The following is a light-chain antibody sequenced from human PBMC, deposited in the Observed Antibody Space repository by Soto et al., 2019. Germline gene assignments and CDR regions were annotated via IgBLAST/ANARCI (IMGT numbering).Light chain of an antibody. CDR3: QSYDSSLGGYVV. J-gene: IGLJ2*01. CDR1: SSNIGAGYD. Sequence: QSVLTQPTSVSGAPGQRVTISCTGSSSNIGAGYDVHWYQQLPGTAPKLLIYGNSNRPSGVLDRFSGSKSGTSASLAITGLQAEDEADYYCQSYDSSLGGYVVFGGVTKLTVL. CDR2: GNS. V-gene: IGLV1-40*01.